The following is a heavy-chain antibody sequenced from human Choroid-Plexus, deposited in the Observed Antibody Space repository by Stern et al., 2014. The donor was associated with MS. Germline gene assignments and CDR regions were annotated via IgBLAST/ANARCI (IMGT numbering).Heavy chain of an antibody. V-gene: IGHV3-30*18. CDR2: ISYDGSEK. D-gene: IGHD2-15*01. CDR1: GFTFSNFG. CDR3: AKDRQWSTYFFDY. Sequence: MQLVESGGGVAQPGRPLILSCAASGFTFSNFGMHWVRQAPGKGLEWVALISYDGSEKYYADSVKGRFTIFRDNSKNTLYMHMNSLRAEDTAVYYCAKDRQWSTYFFDYWGQGSLVTVSS. J-gene: IGHJ4*02.